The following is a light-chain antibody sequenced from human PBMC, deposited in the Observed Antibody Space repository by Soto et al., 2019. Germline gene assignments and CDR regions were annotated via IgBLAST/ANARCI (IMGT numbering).Light chain of an antibody. Sequence: QAVVTQEPSLTVSPGGTVTLTCGSSTGAVTNGHYPYWFQQKPGQAPRTLIYDTTSKHSWTPARFSGFLLGGKAALTLSGAQPEDEADYYCLLSYSGARVFGGGTKLTVL. J-gene: IGLJ2*01. V-gene: IGLV7-46*01. CDR3: LLSYSGARV. CDR1: TGAVTNGHY. CDR2: DTT.